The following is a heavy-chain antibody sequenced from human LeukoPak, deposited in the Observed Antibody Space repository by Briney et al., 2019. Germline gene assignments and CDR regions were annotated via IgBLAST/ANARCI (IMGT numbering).Heavy chain of an antibody. V-gene: IGHV4-34*01. Sequence: PSETLSLTCAVYGGSFSGYYWSWIRQPPGKGLDWIGEINHSGSTNHNPSLKSRVTISVDTSKNQFSLKLSSVTAADTAVYYCATPKGGYGYFDFWGQGTLVTVSS. CDR1: GGSFSGYY. D-gene: IGHD5-18*01. CDR3: ATPKGGYGYFDF. CDR2: INHSGST. J-gene: IGHJ4*02.